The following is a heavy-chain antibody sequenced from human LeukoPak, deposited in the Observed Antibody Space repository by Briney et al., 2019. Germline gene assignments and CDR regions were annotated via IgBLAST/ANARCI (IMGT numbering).Heavy chain of an antibody. CDR1: GGSFSGYY. CDR2: INHSGST. V-gene: IGHV4-34*01. D-gene: IGHD3-9*01. CDR3: ARDWVRAGDHYDILTGNTTNWFDP. Sequence: SETLSLTCAVYGGSFSGYYWSWIRQPPGKGLEWIGEINHSGSTNYNPSLKSRVTISVDTSKNQFSLKLSSVTAADTAVYYCARDWVRAGDHYDILTGNTTNWFDPWGQGTLVTVSS. J-gene: IGHJ5*02.